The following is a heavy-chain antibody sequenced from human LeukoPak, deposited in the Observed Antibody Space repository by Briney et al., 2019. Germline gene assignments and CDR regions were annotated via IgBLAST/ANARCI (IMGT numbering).Heavy chain of an antibody. CDR2: IYSSGST. Sequence: SETLSLTCTVSGGSISSYYWSWIRQPPGKTLEWIGSIYSSGSTYYNSSPKSRVIILIDTAKNHFSLNLSSVTAADTAVYYCARSDGYGLVGIWGQGTMVTVSS. CDR3: ARSDGYGLVGI. D-gene: IGHD3-10*01. J-gene: IGHJ3*02. V-gene: IGHV4-59*12. CDR1: GGSISSYY.